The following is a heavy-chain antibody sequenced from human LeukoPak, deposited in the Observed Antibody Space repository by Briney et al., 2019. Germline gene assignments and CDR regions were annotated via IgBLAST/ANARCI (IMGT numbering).Heavy chain of an antibody. D-gene: IGHD6-6*01. CDR2: IKQDGSEK. Sequence: GGSLRLSCAASGFTFSSYWMSWVRQAPGKGLEWVANIKQDGSEKYYVDSVKGRFTISRDNAKNSLYLQMNSLRAEDTAVYYCAGDSRQYSSSSEGFGMDVWGQGTTVTVSS. CDR3: AGDSRQYSSSSEGFGMDV. CDR1: GFTFSSYW. V-gene: IGHV3-7*03. J-gene: IGHJ6*02.